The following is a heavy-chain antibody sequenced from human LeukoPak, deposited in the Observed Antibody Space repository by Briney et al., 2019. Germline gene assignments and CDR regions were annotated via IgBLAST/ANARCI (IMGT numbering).Heavy chain of an antibody. V-gene: IGHV3-30*02. CDR1: GFTFSSYG. CDR2: IRYDGSNK. J-gene: IGHJ4*02. CDR3: AKTTYDILTGYFN. Sequence: GGSLRLSCAASGFTFSSYGMHWVRQAPGKGLEWVAFIRYDGSNKYYADSVKGRFTISRDNSKNTLYLQMNSLRAEDTAVYYWAKTTYDILTGYFNWGQGTLVTVSS. D-gene: IGHD3-9*01.